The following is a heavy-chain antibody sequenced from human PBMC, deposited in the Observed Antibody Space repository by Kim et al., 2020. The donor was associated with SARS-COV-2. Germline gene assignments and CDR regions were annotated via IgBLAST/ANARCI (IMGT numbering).Heavy chain of an antibody. CDR2: ISSSGASI. CDR1: GFTFSSYE. CDR3: ARELLEMATIGGLDS. Sequence: GGSLRLSCVASGFTFSSYEMSWVRQAPGKGLEWVSYISSSGASIYYVDSVKGRFTISRDNAKNSLYLQMNSLRVDDTAVYYCARELLEMATIGGLDSWGQGTLVTVSS. D-gene: IGHD3-16*01. J-gene: IGHJ4*02. V-gene: IGHV3-48*03.